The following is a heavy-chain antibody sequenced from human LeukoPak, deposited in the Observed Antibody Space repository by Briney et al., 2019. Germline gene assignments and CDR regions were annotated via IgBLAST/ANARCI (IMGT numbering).Heavy chain of an antibody. V-gene: IGHV1-69*05. D-gene: IGHD2-2*01. Sequence: SVRVSCKASGGTFSSYAISWVRQAPGQGLEWMGRIIPIFGTANYAQKFQGRVTITTDESTSTAYMELSSLRSEDTAVYYCARGVVPAAILPYYYYYMDVWGKGTTVTVSS. CDR2: IIPIFGTA. CDR3: ARGVVPAAILPYYYYYMDV. J-gene: IGHJ6*03. CDR1: GGTFSSYA.